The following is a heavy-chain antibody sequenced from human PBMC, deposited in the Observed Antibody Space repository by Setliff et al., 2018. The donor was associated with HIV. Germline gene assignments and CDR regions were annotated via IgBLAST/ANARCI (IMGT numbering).Heavy chain of an antibody. CDR2: IYTSGST. CDR3: GRHAAATPVAAIDY. J-gene: IGHJ4*02. D-gene: IGHD2-15*01. V-gene: IGHV4-61*09. CDR1: GGSISSDSHY. Sequence: SETLSLTCTVSGGSISSDSHYWNWIRQPAGKGLEWIGHIYTSGSTNYNPSLKSRVTISVDTSKIQFSLKLSSVTAADTAIFYCGRHAAATPVAAIDYWGQGTPVTVSS.